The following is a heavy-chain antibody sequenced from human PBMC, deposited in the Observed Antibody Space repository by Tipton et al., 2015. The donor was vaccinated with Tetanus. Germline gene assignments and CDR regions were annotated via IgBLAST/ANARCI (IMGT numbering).Heavy chain of an antibody. D-gene: IGHD1-7*01. V-gene: IGHV4-61*01. CDR3: ARDRITGPTGRYYAMDV. J-gene: IGHJ6*01. Sequence: TLSLTCTVSGVSVRSGSYSWNWIRQPPGKALEWVAHIYYSGSATYNPSVASLATVSIDMSKNQFSLRLTSATAADTAVYYCARDRITGPTGRYYAMDVWGQGTTVTVSS. CDR2: IYYSGSA. CDR1: GVSVRSGSYS.